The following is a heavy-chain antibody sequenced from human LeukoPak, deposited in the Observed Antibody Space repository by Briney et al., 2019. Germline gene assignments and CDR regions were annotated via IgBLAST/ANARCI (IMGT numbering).Heavy chain of an antibody. CDR1: GFTFSSYW. CDR2: IKQDGRDK. D-gene: IGHD1-26*01. CDR3: ARVGGTNYYYYGMDV. Sequence: PGGSLRLSCAVSGFTFSSYWMSWVRQAPGKGLEWVANIKQDGRDKYYADSVKGRFSISRENAKDSLYLQMNRLRAEDTAVYYCARVGGTNYYYYGMDVWGQGTTVTVSS. J-gene: IGHJ6*02. V-gene: IGHV3-7*03.